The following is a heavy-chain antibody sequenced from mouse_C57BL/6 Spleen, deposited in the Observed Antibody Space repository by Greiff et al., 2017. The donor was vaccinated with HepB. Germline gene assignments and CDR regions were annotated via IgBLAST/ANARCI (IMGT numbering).Heavy chain of an antibody. CDR2: IRNKANGYTT. J-gene: IGHJ2*01. Sequence: DVKLQESGGGLVQPGGSLSLSCAASGFTFTDYYMSWVRQPPGKALEWLGFIRNKANGYTTEYSASVKGRFTISRDNSQSILYLQMNALRAEDSATYYCARHYYGSSYDYFDYWGQGTTLTVSS. CDR1: GFTFTDYY. V-gene: IGHV7-3*01. D-gene: IGHD1-1*01. CDR3: ARHYYGSSYDYFDY.